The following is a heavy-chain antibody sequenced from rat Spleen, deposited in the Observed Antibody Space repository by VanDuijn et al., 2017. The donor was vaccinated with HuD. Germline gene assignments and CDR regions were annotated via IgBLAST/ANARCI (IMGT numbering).Heavy chain of an antibody. D-gene: IGHD1-7*01. CDR3: TRETMGVTPLIDY. CDR1: GFSLTDYS. V-gene: IGHV2S63*01. Sequence: EVQLKESGPGLVRPSQTLSLTCTVSGFSLTDYSVHWVRLPPGKGLEWMGVMWGVGTTTYNSALKSRLSISRDTSKSQVFLKMSSLQTEDTAIYYCTRETMGVTPLIDYWGQGVMVTVSS. J-gene: IGHJ2*01. CDR2: MWGVGTT.